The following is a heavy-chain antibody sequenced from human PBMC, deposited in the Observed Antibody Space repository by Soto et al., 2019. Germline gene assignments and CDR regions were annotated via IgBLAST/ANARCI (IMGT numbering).Heavy chain of an antibody. CDR1: GFTFSMYW. CDR3: TRGPRSTSTGTGAF. V-gene: IGHV3-74*01. Sequence: GGSLRLSCAASGFTFSMYWMHWVRQVPGKGPEWVSRINDDGISTDYADSVKGRFTISRDNAKNTLYLQMNALRVEDTAVYYCTRGPRSTSTGTGAFWGQGTLVTVSS. CDR2: INDDGIST. D-gene: IGHD1-1*01. J-gene: IGHJ4*02.